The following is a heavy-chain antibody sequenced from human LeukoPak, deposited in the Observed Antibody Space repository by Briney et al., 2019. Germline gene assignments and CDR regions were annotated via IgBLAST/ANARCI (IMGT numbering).Heavy chain of an antibody. J-gene: IGHJ6*03. Sequence: SETLSLTCSVSGGSISGYYWTWIRQTPGKGLEWIGYSHDSGSTHYNPSLKSRVSISVDTSKNQFSLKLSPVTAADTAVYYCARGRSSMVRGYYYYYMDVWGKGTTVTISS. CDR2: SHDSGST. CDR3: ARGRSSMVRGYYYYYMDV. D-gene: IGHD3-10*01. V-gene: IGHV4-59*01. CDR1: GGSISGYY.